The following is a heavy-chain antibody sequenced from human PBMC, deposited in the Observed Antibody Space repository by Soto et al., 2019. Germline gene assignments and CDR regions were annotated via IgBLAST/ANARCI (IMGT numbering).Heavy chain of an antibody. CDR3: VKLTGQYLVGTSMSFDY. Sequence: SXRLSCAAPGFTFSTYSMRWILQAPGKGLEWVSAISRSGYSAFYADSVKGRFTISRDNSKNTLYLQMNSLRAEDTAVYYCVKLTGQYLVGTSMSFDYWGQGTLVTVSS. D-gene: IGHD1-26*01. CDR1: GFTFSTYS. J-gene: IGHJ4*02. CDR2: ISRSGYSA. V-gene: IGHV3-23*01.